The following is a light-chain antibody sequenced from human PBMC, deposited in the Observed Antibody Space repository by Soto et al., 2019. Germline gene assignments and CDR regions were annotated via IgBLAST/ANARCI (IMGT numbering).Light chain of an antibody. Sequence: QSVLTQPPSASGTPGQRVTISCSGSSSNLGSRAVSWYQQVPGTAPKLLIYANSQRPSGVPDRFSASKSGTSASLAISGLRSEDETDYYCFSYRSTGILLFGGGTKLTVL. CDR2: ANS. V-gene: IGLV1-44*01. CDR1: SSNLGSRA. CDR3: FSYRSTGILL. J-gene: IGLJ2*01.